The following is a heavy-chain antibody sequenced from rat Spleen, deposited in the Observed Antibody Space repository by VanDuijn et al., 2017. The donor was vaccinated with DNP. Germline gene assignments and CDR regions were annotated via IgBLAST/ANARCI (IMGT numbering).Heavy chain of an antibody. CDR2: ISYSGST. CDR3: ARWNIGTTTLDY. CDR1: GSSITSNY. V-gene: IGHV3-1*01. J-gene: IGHJ2*01. D-gene: IGHD1-5*01. Sequence: EVQLQESGPGLVKPSQPLSLTCSVTGSSITSNYWGWIREFPGNKMEWIGHISYSGSTSYHPSLKSRISITRDTSKNQFFLQLTSVTTEDTATYYCARWNIGTTTLDYWGQGVMVTVSS.